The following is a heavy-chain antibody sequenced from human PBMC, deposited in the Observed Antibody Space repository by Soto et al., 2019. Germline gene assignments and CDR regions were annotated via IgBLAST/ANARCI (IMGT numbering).Heavy chain of an antibody. J-gene: IGHJ6*03. Sequence: EVQLVESGGGLVKPGGSLRLSCAASGFTFSSYSMNWVRQAPGKGLEWVSSISSSSSYIYYADSVKGRFTISRDNAKNSLYLQMNSLRADDTAVYYCARNRDYDILTGYYQYYYYYYMDVWGKGTTVTVSS. CDR2: ISSSSSYI. V-gene: IGHV3-21*01. CDR1: GFTFSSYS. D-gene: IGHD3-9*01. CDR3: ARNRDYDILTGYYQYYYYYYMDV.